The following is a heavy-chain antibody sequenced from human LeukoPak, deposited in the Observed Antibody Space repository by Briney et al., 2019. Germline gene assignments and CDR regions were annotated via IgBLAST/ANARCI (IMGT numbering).Heavy chain of an antibody. D-gene: IGHD4-17*01. CDR2: IKSKTDGGTT. CDR3: ARDDDYGDYFDAFDI. J-gene: IGHJ3*02. Sequence: GGSLRLSCAASGFTFSNAWMSWVRQAPGKGLEWVGRIKSKTDGGTTDYAAPVKGRFTISRDDSKNTLYLQMNSLRAEDTAVYYCARDDDYGDYFDAFDIWGQGTMVTVSS. V-gene: IGHV3-15*01. CDR1: GFTFSNAW.